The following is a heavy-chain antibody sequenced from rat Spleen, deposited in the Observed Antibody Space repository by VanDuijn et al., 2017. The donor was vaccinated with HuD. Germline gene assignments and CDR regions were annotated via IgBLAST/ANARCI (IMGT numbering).Heavy chain of an antibody. Sequence: EVQLQESGPGLVKPSQSLSLACSVTGYSITSGYGWVWIRKFPGNKLEWMGYINTAGTPNYNPPLKSQISITRDTSKNQFFLQLTSVTTEDTATYYCARVWEPYWHFDFWGQGTLVTVSS. D-gene: IGHD5-1*01. CDR3: ARVWEPYWHFDF. J-gene: IGHJ3*01. V-gene: IGHV3-3*01. CDR2: INTAGTP. CDR1: GYSITSGYG.